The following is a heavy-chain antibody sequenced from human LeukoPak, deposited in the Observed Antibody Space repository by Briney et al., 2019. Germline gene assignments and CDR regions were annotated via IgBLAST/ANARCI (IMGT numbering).Heavy chain of an antibody. CDR2: IYYSGST. D-gene: IGHD5-18*01. CDR3: AREDILNVDTAMAPFFDY. J-gene: IGHJ4*02. V-gene: IGHV4-59*08. CDR1: GGSISSYY. Sequence: SETLSLTCTVSGGSISSYYWSWIRQPPGKGLEWIGYIYYSGSTNYNPSLKSRVTISVDTSKNQFSLKLSSVTAADTAVYYCAREDILNVDTAMAPFFDYWGQGTLVTVSS.